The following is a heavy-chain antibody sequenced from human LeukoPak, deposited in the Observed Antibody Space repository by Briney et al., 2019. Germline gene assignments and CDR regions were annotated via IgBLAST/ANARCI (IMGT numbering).Heavy chain of an antibody. D-gene: IGHD3-10*01. CDR2: INHSGST. V-gene: IGHV4-34*01. CDR3: ARLGAYGSGIGGNWFDP. CDR1: GGSFSGYY. Sequence: SETLSLTCAVYGGSFSGYYWSWIRQPPGKGLEWIGEINHSGSTNYNPSLKSRVTISVDTSKNQFPLKLSSVTAADTAVYYCARLGAYGSGIGGNWFDPWGQGTLATVSS. J-gene: IGHJ5*02.